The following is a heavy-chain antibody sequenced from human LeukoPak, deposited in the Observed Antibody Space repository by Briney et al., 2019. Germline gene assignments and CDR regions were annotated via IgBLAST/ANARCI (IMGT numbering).Heavy chain of an antibody. J-gene: IGHJ4*02. D-gene: IGHD3-22*01. CDR1: GGSISSGSYY. CDR3: ARGLFYYDSSGYSNYFDY. V-gene: IGHV4-61*02. Sequence: SETLPLTCTVSGGSISSGSYYWSWIRQPAGKGLEWIGRIYTSGSTNYNPSLKSRVTISVDTSKNQFSLKLSSVTAADTAVYYCARGLFYYDSSGYSNYFDYWGQGTLVTVSS. CDR2: IYTSGST.